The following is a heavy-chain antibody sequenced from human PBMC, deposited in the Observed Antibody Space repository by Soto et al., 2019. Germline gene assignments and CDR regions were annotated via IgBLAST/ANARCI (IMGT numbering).Heavy chain of an antibody. D-gene: IGHD3-10*01. CDR3: ARGLTYGSGRKVPFDY. J-gene: IGHJ4*02. Sequence: ASVKVSCKASGYTFTSYCISWVRHAPGQGLEWMGWISAYNGNTNYAQKLQGRVTMTTDTSTSTAYMELRSLRSDDTAVYYCARGLTYGSGRKVPFDYWGQGTLVTVSS. V-gene: IGHV1-18*01. CDR1: GYTFTSYC. CDR2: ISAYNGNT.